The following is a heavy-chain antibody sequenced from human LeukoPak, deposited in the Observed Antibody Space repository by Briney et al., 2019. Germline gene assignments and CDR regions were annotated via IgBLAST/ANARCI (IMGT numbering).Heavy chain of an antibody. CDR1: GFSFSSYA. J-gene: IGHJ3*01. V-gene: IGHV3-23*01. Sequence: GGSLRLSCAASGFSFSSYAISWVRQAPGKGLEWVSTISGGGGSTYYAGSVKGRFTISRDNSKSTLYLQMNSLRAEDTAVYHCAKDATWRAFDVWGQGTMVTVSS. CDR3: AKDATWRAFDV. CDR2: ISGGGGST.